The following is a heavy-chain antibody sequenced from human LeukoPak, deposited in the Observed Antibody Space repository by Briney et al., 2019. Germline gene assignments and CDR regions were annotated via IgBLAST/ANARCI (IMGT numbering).Heavy chain of an antibody. CDR3: ATSGAMVRGALDY. CDR1: GYTLTELS. Sequence: ASVKVSCKVSGYTLTELSMHWVRQAPGKGLEWMEGFDPEDGETIYAQKFQGRVTMTEDTSTDTAYMELSSLRSEDTAVYYCATSGAMVRGALDYWGQGTLVTVSS. CDR2: FDPEDGET. V-gene: IGHV1-24*01. J-gene: IGHJ4*02. D-gene: IGHD3-10*01.